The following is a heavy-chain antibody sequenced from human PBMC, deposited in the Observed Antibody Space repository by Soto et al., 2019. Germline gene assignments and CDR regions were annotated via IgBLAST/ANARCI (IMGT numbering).Heavy chain of an antibody. CDR2: IWYAESNI. Sequence: QVQLVESGGGVVQPGRSLRLSCAASGFTFSSYGMHWVRQAPGKGLDWVAVIWYAESNIYYADSVNGRFTISRDNSKNTLFLQMNSLRDEDTAVYYCARDDIPGIAVAIYGMDVWGQGTTVTVSS. V-gene: IGHV3-33*01. D-gene: IGHD6-19*01. CDR3: ARDDIPGIAVAIYGMDV. CDR1: GFTFSSYG. J-gene: IGHJ6*02.